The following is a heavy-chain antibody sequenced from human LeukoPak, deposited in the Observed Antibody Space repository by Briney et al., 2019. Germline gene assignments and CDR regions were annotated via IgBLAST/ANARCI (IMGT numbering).Heavy chain of an antibody. Sequence: PSQTLSLTCTVSGGSISSGSYYWSWIRQPAGKGLEWIGRIYTSGSTNYNPSLKSRVTISVDTSKNQFSLKLSSVTAADTAVYYCARGGYSGSYYGWGQGTLVTVSS. J-gene: IGHJ4*02. D-gene: IGHD1-26*01. CDR3: ARGGYSGSYYG. V-gene: IGHV4-61*02. CDR2: IYTSGST. CDR1: GGSISSGSYY.